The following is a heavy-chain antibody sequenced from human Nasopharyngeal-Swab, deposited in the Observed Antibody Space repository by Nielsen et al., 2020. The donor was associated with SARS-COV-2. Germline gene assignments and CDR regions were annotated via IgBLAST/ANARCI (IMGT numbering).Heavy chain of an antibody. J-gene: IGHJ6*03. CDR3: ARAKYELRFLEESNYNSFYMDV. CDR1: GGSISSSSYY. Sequence: SETLSLTCTVSGGSISSSSYYWGWIRQPPGKGLEWIGSIYYSGSTYYNPSLKSRVTIKSDTSKSELSLKLDSVTTADTAVYFCARAKYELRFLEESNYNSFYMDVWGEGTSVTVSS. V-gene: IGHV4-39*07. CDR2: IYYSGST. D-gene: IGHD3-3*01.